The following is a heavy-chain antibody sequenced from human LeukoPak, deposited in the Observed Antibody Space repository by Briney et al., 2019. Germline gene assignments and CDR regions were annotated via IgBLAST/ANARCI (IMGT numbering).Heavy chain of an antibody. CDR3: AKGDSSNWKYNWFDP. Sequence: PGGSLRLSCAASGFTFEDYAMHWVRQAPGKGLEWVSGISWISDNIGYADSVKGRFTISRDNAKNSLYLQMNSLRPEDTALYYCAKGDSSNWKYNWFDPWGQGTLVTVSS. D-gene: IGHD6-13*01. J-gene: IGHJ5*02. CDR2: ISWISDNI. V-gene: IGHV3-9*01. CDR1: GFTFEDYA.